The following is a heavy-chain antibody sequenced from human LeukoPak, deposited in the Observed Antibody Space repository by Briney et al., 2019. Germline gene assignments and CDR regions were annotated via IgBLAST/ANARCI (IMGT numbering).Heavy chain of an antibody. Sequence: SVKVSCKASGGTFSSYAISWVRQAPGQGLEWMGRIIPIFGIANYARKFQGRVTITADKSTSTAYMELSSLRSEDTAVYYCATYYYGSGSYPDVGGQGTTVTVSS. CDR2: IIPIFGIA. D-gene: IGHD3-10*01. J-gene: IGHJ6*02. CDR1: GGTFSSYA. CDR3: ATYYYGSGSYPDV. V-gene: IGHV1-69*04.